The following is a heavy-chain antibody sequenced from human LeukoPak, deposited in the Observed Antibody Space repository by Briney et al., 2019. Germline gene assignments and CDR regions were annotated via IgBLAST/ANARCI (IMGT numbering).Heavy chain of an antibody. V-gene: IGHV1-69*06. Sequence: SVKVSCKASGGTFSSYAINWVRQAPGQGLEWMGGIIPIFGTANYAQKFQGRVTITADKSTSTAYMELSSLRSEDTAVYYCARNRFDCSGGSCSYNWFDPWGQGTLVTVSS. CDR1: GGTFSSYA. CDR2: IIPIFGTA. CDR3: ARNRFDCSGGSCSYNWFDP. D-gene: IGHD2-15*01. J-gene: IGHJ5*02.